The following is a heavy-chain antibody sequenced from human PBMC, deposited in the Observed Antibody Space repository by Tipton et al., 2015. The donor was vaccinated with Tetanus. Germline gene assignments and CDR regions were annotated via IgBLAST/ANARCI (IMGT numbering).Heavy chain of an antibody. V-gene: IGHV3-21*01. CDR1: GFTFSSYS. J-gene: IGHJ4*02. CDR3: ARAGGGWEYYSDY. D-gene: IGHD1-26*01. CDR2: ISVSSRYT. Sequence: GSLRLSCAASGFTFSSYSLSWVRQAPGEGLEWVSSISVSSRYTYYADSVKGRFTISRDDAKNSLYLQMNSLRAEDTAVYYCARAGGGWEYYSDYLGQGILLTVSS.